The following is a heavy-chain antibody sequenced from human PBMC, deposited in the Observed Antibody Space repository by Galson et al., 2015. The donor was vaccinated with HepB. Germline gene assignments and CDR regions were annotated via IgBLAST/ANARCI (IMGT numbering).Heavy chain of an antibody. J-gene: IGHJ4*02. CDR3: TSPANYDTSGHYYFDY. V-gene: IGHV1-24*01. CDR1: GYSFSEVS. Sequence: SVKVSCKVSGYSFSEVSMHWVRQAPGEGLEWLGGFDPEDGEVIYAQRFKGRVTMTEDSSKDTAYMELSSLRSEDTAIYYCTSPANYDTSGHYYFDYWGQGTLVTVSS. CDR2: FDPEDGEV. D-gene: IGHD3-22*01.